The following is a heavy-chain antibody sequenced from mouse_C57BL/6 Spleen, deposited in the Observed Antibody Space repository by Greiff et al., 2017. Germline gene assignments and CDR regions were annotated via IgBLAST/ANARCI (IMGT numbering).Heavy chain of an antibody. J-gene: IGHJ3*01. CDR3: ARGPWFAY. CDR1: GYSITSGYY. V-gene: IGHV3-6*01. CDR2: ISYDGSN. Sequence: EVQLQESGPGLVKPSQSLSLTCSVTGYSITSGYYWNWIRQFPGNKLEWMGYISYDGSNNYNPSLKNRISITRDTSKNQFFLKLNSVTTEDTATYYGARGPWFAYWGQGTLVTVSA.